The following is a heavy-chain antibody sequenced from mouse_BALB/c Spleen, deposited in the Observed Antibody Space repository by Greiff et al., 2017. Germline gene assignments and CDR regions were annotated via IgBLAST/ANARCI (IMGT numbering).Heavy chain of an antibody. Sequence: EVHLVESGGGLVKPGGSLKLSCAASGFTFSSYAMSWVRQSPEKRLEWVAEICSGGSYTYYPDTVTGRFTISRDNAKNTLYLEMSSLRSEDTAMYYCARDGNSFDYWGQGTTLTVSS. CDR1: GFTFSSYA. D-gene: IGHD1-1*02. V-gene: IGHV5-9-4*01. J-gene: IGHJ2*01. CDR2: ICSGGSYT. CDR3: ARDGNSFDY.